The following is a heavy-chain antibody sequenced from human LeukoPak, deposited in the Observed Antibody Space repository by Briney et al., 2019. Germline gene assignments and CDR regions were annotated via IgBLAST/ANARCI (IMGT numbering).Heavy chain of an antibody. Sequence: GGSLRLSCTASGFIFDDYAMHWVRQPPGKGLEWVSGITWNSSPIGYADSVKGRFTISRDNAKNSLYLQMNSLRAEDTAVYYCARAFTRLLLSPFDYWGQGTLVTVSS. J-gene: IGHJ4*02. CDR1: GFIFDDYA. V-gene: IGHV3-9*01. CDR3: ARAFTRLLLSPFDY. D-gene: IGHD3-22*01. CDR2: ITWNSSPI.